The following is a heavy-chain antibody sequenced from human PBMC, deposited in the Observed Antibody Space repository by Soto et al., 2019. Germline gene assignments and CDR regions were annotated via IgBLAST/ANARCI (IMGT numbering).Heavy chain of an antibody. CDR1: GFTFSSYS. Sequence: GGSLRLSCAASGFTFSSYSMNWVRQAPGKGLEWVSYISSSSSTIYYADSVKDRFTISRDNAKNSLYLQMNSLRAEDTAVYYCARESYDSSGCFDYWGQGTLVTVSS. CDR2: ISSSSSTI. J-gene: IGHJ4*02. V-gene: IGHV3-48*04. D-gene: IGHD3-22*01. CDR3: ARESYDSSGCFDY.